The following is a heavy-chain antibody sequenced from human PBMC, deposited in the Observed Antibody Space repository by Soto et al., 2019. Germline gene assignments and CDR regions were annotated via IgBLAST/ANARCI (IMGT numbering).Heavy chain of an antibody. V-gene: IGHV4-34*01. CDR1: GGCFSGYY. Sequence: PSETLSLTCAVYGGCFSGYYWSWIRQPPGKGLEWIGEINHSGSTNYNPSLKSRVTISVDTSKNQFSLKLSSVTAADTAVYYCARGYYYRSASDPNAYYYGMDVCRQXTTVTVSS. CDR2: INHSGST. CDR3: ARGYYYRSASDPNAYYYGMDV. J-gene: IGHJ6*02. D-gene: IGHD3-10*01.